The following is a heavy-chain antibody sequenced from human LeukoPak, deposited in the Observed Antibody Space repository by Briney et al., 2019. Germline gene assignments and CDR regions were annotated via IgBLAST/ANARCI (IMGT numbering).Heavy chain of an antibody. D-gene: IGHD3-22*01. J-gene: IGHJ4*02. Sequence: GGSLRLSCAASGFTFSSYWMSWVRQAPGKGLEWVANIKQDGSEKYYVDSVKGRFTISRDNAKNSLYLQMNSLRAEDTAVYYCARSGYYDSSGPSDYWGQGTLVTVSS. CDR2: IKQDGSEK. CDR3: ARSGYYDSSGPSDY. CDR1: GFTFSSYW. V-gene: IGHV3-7*01.